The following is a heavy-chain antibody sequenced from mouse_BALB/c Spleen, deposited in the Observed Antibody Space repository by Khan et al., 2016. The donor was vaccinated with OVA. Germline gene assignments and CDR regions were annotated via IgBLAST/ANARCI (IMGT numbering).Heavy chain of an antibody. Sequence: QVQLKHSGAELAKPGASVKMSCKASGYTFTTYWMHWVKQRPGQGLEWIGYINPTSGYTDYNDKFKDRATLSADKSSSTAYMQLNILTSEDSAVYYCTRDRIDYWGQGTTLTVSS. J-gene: IGHJ2*01. CDR1: GYTFTTYW. CDR2: INPTSGYT. V-gene: IGHV1-7*01. CDR3: TRDRIDY.